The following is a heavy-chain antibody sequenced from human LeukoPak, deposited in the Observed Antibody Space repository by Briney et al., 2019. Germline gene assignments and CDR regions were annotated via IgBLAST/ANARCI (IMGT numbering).Heavy chain of an antibody. CDR1: RFTFSSYW. Sequence: PGRSLRLSCAASRFTFSSYWMSWVRQAPGKGLEWVANIKQDGSEKYYVDSVKGRFTISRDNAKNSLYLQMNSLRAEDTAVYYCARVGRATMIVVVTTPHYFDYWGQGTLVTVSS. CDR3: ARVGRATMIVVVTTPHYFDY. J-gene: IGHJ4*02. D-gene: IGHD3-22*01. CDR2: IKQDGSEK. V-gene: IGHV3-7*01.